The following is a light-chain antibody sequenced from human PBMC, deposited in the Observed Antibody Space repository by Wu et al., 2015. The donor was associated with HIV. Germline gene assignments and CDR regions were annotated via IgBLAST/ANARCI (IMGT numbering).Light chain of an antibody. CDR2: GAS. Sequence: IVMTQSPDTLSVSPGERATLSCRASQSVSSNLAWYQQKPGQAPRLLIYGASTRATGIPARFSGSGSGTEFTLTISSMQSEDFAVYYCQQYNNWFWTFGQGTKVEIK. CDR1: QSVSSN. V-gene: IGKV3-15*01. J-gene: IGKJ1*01. CDR3: QQYNNWFWT.